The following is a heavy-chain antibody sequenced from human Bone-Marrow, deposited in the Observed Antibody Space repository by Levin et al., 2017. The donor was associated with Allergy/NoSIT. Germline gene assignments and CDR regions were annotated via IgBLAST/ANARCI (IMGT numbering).Heavy chain of an antibody. V-gene: IGHV4-30-4*01. Sequence: SETLSLTCTVSGGSISSGDYYWSWIRQPPGKGLEWIGYIYYSGSTYYNPSLKSRVSISVDTSKSQFSLKLSSVTAADTAVYFCARDLLSSGYADYWGQGTLVTVSS. J-gene: IGHJ4*02. CDR1: GGSISSGDYY. D-gene: IGHD3-22*01. CDR2: IYYSGST. CDR3: ARDLLSSGYADY.